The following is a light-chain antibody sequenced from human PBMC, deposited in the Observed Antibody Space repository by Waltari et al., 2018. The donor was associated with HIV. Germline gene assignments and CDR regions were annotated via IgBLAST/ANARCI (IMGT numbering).Light chain of an antibody. Sequence: DIQMTQSPSSLSASVADSVTITCQASQDITNFLNWYQQKPGEAPKLLIYDASNLKTGAPSRFSGGGFGTHFTFTITSLQPEDIGTYYCQQYDDVPVTFGQGTKLEI. J-gene: IGKJ2*01. CDR2: DAS. CDR3: QQYDDVPVT. CDR1: QDITNF. V-gene: IGKV1-33*01.